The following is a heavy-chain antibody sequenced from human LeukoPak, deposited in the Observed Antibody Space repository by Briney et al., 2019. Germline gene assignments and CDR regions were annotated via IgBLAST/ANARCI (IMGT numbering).Heavy chain of an antibody. D-gene: IGHD1-26*01. CDR2: IFYSGIT. Sequence: SETLSLTCNVSGGSMSNIYYWGWIRQPPGKGLEWIGNIFYSGITYYNPSLKSRATISADASKNQFSLKVNSVTAADTAVYYCARRPRNSGSYDGPSGLDYWGQGNLVTVSS. V-gene: IGHV4-39*07. J-gene: IGHJ4*02. CDR1: GGSMSNIYY. CDR3: ARRPRNSGSYDGPSGLDY.